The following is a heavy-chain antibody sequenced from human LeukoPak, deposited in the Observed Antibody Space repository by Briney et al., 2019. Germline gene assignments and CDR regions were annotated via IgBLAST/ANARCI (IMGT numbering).Heavy chain of an antibody. CDR2: INPNSGGT. CDR1: GYTFTDYY. D-gene: IGHD3-22*01. J-gene: IGHJ4*02. V-gene: IGHV1-2*02. Sequence: ASVKVSCKASGYTFTDYYMHWVRQAPGQGLEWMGWINPNSGGTNYVQKFQGRVTMTRDTSISTAYMELRRLRSDDTAVYYCARGYLYYYDVSGYPFDYWGQGTLVTVSS. CDR3: ARGYLYYYDVSGYPFDY.